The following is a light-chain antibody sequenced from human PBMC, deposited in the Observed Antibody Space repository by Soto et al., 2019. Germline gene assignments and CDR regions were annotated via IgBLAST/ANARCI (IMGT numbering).Light chain of an antibody. Sequence: DIQMTKSPSTLSGSVGDRVTITCRASQTISSWLAWYQQKPGKDPKLLIYKASTLKSGVPSRFSGSGSGTECTLTISSLQHDDFATYYCQHDNSYSEAFGQGTKVDIK. CDR3: QHDNSYSEA. J-gene: IGKJ1*01. CDR1: QTISSW. CDR2: KAS. V-gene: IGKV1-5*03.